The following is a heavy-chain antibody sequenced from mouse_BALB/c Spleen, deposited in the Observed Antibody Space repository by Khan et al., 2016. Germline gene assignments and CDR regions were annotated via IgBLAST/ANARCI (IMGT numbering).Heavy chain of an antibody. D-gene: IGHD2-3*01. V-gene: IGHV2-3*01. CDR2: IWGDGST. J-gene: IGHJ4*01. CDR3: ANYDGYYYAMDY. Sequence: QVQLKESGPGLVEPSQSLSITCTVSGFSLTSYGVSWVRQPPGKGLEWLGVIWGDGSTNYHSALISRLSISKDKSKSQVFLKLNSLQTDNTDTYYWANYDGYYYAMDYWGQGTSVTVSS. CDR1: GFSLTSYG.